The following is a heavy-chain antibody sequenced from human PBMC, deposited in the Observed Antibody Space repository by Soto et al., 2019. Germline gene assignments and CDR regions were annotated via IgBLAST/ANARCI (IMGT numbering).Heavy chain of an antibody. J-gene: IGHJ4*02. V-gene: IGHV4-38-2*02. CDR2: IYHSGST. CDR3: ARDPYYYGSGTSY. CDR1: GYSISSGYY. D-gene: IGHD3-10*01. Sequence: SETLSLTCAVSGYSISSGYYWGWIRQPPGKGLEWIGSIYHSGSTYYNPSLKSRVTISVDTSKNQFSLKLSSVTAADTAVYYCARDPYYYGSGTSYWGQGTLVTAPQ.